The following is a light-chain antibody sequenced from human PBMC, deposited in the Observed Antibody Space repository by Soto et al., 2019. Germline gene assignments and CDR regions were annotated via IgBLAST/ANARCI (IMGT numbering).Light chain of an antibody. CDR1: QSVSSY. CDR2: DAS. J-gene: IGKJ3*01. V-gene: IGKV3-11*01. Sequence: DTVLTQSPGTLSLTSGERATLSCRASQSVSSYLAWYQQKPGQAPRLLIYDASNRATGIPARFSGSGSGTDFTLTISSLEPEDFAVYYCQQRSNWVTFGPGTRWIS. CDR3: QQRSNWVT.